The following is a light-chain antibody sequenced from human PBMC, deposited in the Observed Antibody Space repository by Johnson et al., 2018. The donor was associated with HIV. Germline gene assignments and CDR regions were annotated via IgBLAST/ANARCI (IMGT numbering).Light chain of an antibody. CDR2: END. CDR3: GTWDSSLSAGV. Sequence: QSVLTQSPSVSAAPGQKVTISCSGSSSNIGNNYVSWYRHLPGTAPKLLIYENDKRPSGIPDRFSGSKSGTSATLGITGLQTGDEADYYCGTWDSSLSAGVFGTGTKVTVL. V-gene: IGLV1-51*02. CDR1: SSNIGNNY. J-gene: IGLJ1*01.